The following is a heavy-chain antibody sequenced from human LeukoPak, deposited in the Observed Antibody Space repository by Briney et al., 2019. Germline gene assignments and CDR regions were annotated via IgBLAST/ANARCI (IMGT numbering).Heavy chain of an antibody. CDR1: GGSFSSYY. V-gene: IGHV4-39*01. D-gene: IGHD5-18*01. Sequence: SETLSLTCAVYGGSFSSYYWGWIRQPPGKGLEWIGSIYYSGSTYYNPSLKSRVTISVDTSKNQFSLKLSSVTAADTAVYYCASQSLDGYSYGYDDYWGQGTLVTVSS. CDR3: ASQSLDGYSYGYDDY. J-gene: IGHJ4*02. CDR2: IYYSGST.